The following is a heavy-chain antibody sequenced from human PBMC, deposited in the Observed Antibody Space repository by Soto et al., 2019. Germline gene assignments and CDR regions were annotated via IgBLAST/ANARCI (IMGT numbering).Heavy chain of an antibody. D-gene: IGHD2-2*01. CDR3: ARHDVVPAAMYLPLFDY. J-gene: IGHJ4*02. CDR1: GGSISSSSYY. Sequence: PSETLSLTCTVSGGSISSSSYYWGWIRQPPGKGLEWIGSIYYSGSTYYNPSLKSRVTISVDTSKNQFSLKLSSVTAADTAVYYCARHDVVPAAMYLPLFDYWGQGTLVTVSS. CDR2: IYYSGST. V-gene: IGHV4-39*01.